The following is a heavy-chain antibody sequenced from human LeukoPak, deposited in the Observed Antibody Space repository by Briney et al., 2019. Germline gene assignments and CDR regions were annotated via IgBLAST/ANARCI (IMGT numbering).Heavy chain of an antibody. J-gene: IGHJ3*01. CDR3: ARFYLGTVVTPDAFDV. CDR2: ISTSGNT. Sequence: PSQTLSLTCTVSGGSISSRSYYWSWIRQPAGKGLEWIGRISTSGNTNYNPSLKSRVTISMDTSKNQFSLKLSSVTAADTAVYYCARFYLGTVVTPDAFDVWGQGITVTVSS. CDR1: GGSISSRSYY. V-gene: IGHV4-61*02. D-gene: IGHD4-23*01.